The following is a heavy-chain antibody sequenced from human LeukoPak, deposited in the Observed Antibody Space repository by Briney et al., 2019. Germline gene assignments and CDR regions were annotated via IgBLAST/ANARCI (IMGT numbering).Heavy chain of an antibody. CDR2: IKSKLDGGTT. Sequence: NPGGSLRLSCAASGFTFSNVWMSWVRQAPGKGLEWVGRIKSKLDGGTTDYAAPVKGRFTISRDDSKSTLYLHMNSLRTEDTAVYYCTTVNSYYDSGHPFDYWGQGTLVTVSS. J-gene: IGHJ4*02. CDR1: GFTFSNVW. V-gene: IGHV3-15*01. D-gene: IGHD3-22*01. CDR3: TTVNSYYDSGHPFDY.